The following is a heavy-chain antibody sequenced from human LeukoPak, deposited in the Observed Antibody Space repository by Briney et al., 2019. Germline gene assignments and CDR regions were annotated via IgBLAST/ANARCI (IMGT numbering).Heavy chain of an antibody. Sequence: GGSLRLSCAASGFTFSNAWMSWVRQAPGKGLEWIGHIKSKTDGGTTDYPAPVRGRFTISRDDSKNTLYLQMNSLKTEDTAVYYCTTERLDWFGELLNAFDMWGQGTMVTVSS. V-gene: IGHV3-15*01. J-gene: IGHJ3*02. CDR2: IKSKTDGGTT. D-gene: IGHD3-10*01. CDR3: TTERLDWFGELLNAFDM. CDR1: GFTFSNAW.